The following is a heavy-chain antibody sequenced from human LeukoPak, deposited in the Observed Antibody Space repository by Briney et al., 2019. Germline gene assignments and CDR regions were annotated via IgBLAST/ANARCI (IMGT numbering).Heavy chain of an antibody. D-gene: IGHD3-22*01. CDR3: AGGYYYDSSGYYPPDY. J-gene: IGHJ4*02. V-gene: IGHV3-11*01. CDR2: ISSSGSTI. CDR1: GFTFSDYY. Sequence: GGSLRLSCAASGFTFSDYYMSWIRQAPGKGLEWVSYISSSGSTIYYADSVKGRFTISRDNAKNSLYLQMNSLRAEDTAAYYCAGGYYYDSSGYYPPDYWGQGTLVTVSS.